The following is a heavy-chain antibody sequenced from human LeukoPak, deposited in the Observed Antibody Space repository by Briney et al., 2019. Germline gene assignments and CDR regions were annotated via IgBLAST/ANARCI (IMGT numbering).Heavy chain of an antibody. Sequence: GGPLRLSCAASGFTVSSNYMSWVRQAPGKGLEWVSVIYSGGSTYYADSVKGRFTISRDNSKNTLYLQMNSLRAEDTAVYYCAREPGAYCGGDCPHSAAFDIWGQGTMVTVSS. J-gene: IGHJ3*02. CDR2: IYSGGST. D-gene: IGHD2-21*02. V-gene: IGHV3-53*01. CDR1: GFTVSSNY. CDR3: AREPGAYCGGDCPHSAAFDI.